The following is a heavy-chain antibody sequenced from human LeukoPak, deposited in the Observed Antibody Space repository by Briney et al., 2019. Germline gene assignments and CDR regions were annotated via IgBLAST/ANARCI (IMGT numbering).Heavy chain of an antibody. CDR2: INQDGSEK. J-gene: IGHJ4*02. CDR3: ARAGSL. V-gene: IGHV3-7*01. Sequence: PGGSLRLSCAASGFTFSSYWMTWVRQAPGKGLEWVANINQDGSEKYYVDSLKGRFTISRDNAKNSLYLQMNCLRVEDTAVYYCARAGSLGGQGTLVTVSS. CDR1: GFTFSSYW.